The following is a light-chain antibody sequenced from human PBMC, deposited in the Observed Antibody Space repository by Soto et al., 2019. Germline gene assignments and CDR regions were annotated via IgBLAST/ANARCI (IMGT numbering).Light chain of an antibody. V-gene: IGKV1-39*01. J-gene: IGKJ1*01. CDR2: AAS. CDR1: QSVGNF. CDR3: QQSFTTWT. Sequence: DIQMTQSPSSLSASVGDRFTITFRASQSVGNFLNWYQQKPGLPPKYLIYAASNLQSGVPSRFSGSGSGTDFTLTISNLQPEDFATYYCQQSFTTWTFGQGTKVDNK.